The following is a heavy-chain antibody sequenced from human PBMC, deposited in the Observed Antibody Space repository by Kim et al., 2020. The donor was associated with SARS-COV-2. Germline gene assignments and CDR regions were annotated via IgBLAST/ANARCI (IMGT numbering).Heavy chain of an antibody. CDR2: SRNRANSYTT. J-gene: IGHJ3*01. Sequence: GGSLRLSCAASGFIFSDHYMEWVRQPPGKGLEWVGRSRNRANSYTTEYAASVKGRFTISRDGSKNSLYLQMNSLKSEDTAVYYCASRLAVTGTDAFDVWGQGTMVTVSS. CDR1: GFIFSDHY. V-gene: IGHV3-72*01. D-gene: IGHD6-19*01. CDR3: ASRLAVTGTDAFDV.